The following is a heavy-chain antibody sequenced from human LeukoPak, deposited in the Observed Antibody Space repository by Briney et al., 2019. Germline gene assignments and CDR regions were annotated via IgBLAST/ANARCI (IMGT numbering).Heavy chain of an antibody. V-gene: IGHV1-3*01. D-gene: IGHD2-15*01. CDR3: ARDRAIGYCSGGSCPYYFDY. CDR2: INAGNGNT. Sequence: ASVKVSCKASGYTFTSYAMHWVRQAPGQRLEWMGWINAGNGNTKYSQKFQGRVTITRDTSVSTAYMELSSLRSEDTAVYYCARDRAIGYCSGGSCPYYFDYWGQGTLVTVSS. J-gene: IGHJ4*02. CDR1: GYTFTSYA.